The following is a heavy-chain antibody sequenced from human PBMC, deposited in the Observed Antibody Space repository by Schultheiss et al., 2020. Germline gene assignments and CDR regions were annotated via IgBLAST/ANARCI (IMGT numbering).Heavy chain of an antibody. Sequence: GGSLRLSCAASGFTVSSNEMSWVRQAPGKGLEWVSSISGGSTYYADSRKGRFTISRDISKNTLYLQMNSLRVEDTAVYYCARGGVSATIKRDLGDYWGQGTLVTVSS. CDR2: ISGGST. J-gene: IGHJ4*02. CDR1: GFTVSSNE. V-gene: IGHV3-38-3*01. CDR3: ARGGVSATIKRDLGDY. D-gene: IGHD2-2*01.